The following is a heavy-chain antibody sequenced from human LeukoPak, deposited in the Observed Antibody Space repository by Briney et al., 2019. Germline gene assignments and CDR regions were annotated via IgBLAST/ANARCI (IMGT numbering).Heavy chain of an antibody. J-gene: IGHJ4*02. D-gene: IGHD5-24*01. CDR3: ARFSRDGFDY. Sequence: SETLSLTCTVSGGSISSYYWSWIRQPPGKGLEWIGYIYYSGSTNYNPSLKSRVTISVDTSKNQFSLKLSSVTAADTAVYYCARFSRDGFDYWGQGTLVAVSS. CDR2: IYYSGST. V-gene: IGHV4-59*08. CDR1: GGSISSYY.